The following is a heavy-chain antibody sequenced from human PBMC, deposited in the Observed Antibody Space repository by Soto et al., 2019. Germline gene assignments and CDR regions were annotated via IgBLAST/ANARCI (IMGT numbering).Heavy chain of an antibody. CDR3: ASQIVIDAFDI. V-gene: IGHV3-23*01. J-gene: IGHJ3*02. Sequence: EVQLLESGGGLVQPGGSLRLSCAASGFTFASYAMSWVRQAPGKELGWASPIRGSGGSTYYADSVKGRFPISRDNSKNTLYLQMNSLRAEDTAVYYCASQIVIDAFDIWGQGTMVTVSS. D-gene: IGHD3-22*01. CDR2: IRGSGGST. CDR1: GFTFASYA.